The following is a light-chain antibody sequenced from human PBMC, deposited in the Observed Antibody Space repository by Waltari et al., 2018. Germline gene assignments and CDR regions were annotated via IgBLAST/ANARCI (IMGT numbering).Light chain of an antibody. J-gene: IGKJ2*01. CDR2: DAS. V-gene: IGKV1-5*01. CDR1: QSVSSW. CDR3: QQYDSYVYT. Sequence: DIQMTQSPSTLSASVGDTVTITCRASQSVSSWLAWYQQKAGEAPTVLIYDASDLESGVPSRFSGSGSDTEFTLTISNLQPDDFATYYCQQYDSYVYTFGQGTKLEIK.